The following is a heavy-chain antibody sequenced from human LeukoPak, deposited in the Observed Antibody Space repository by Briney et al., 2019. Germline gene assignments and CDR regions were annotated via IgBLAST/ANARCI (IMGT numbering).Heavy chain of an antibody. D-gene: IGHD6-19*01. CDR3: ARNMVAVAGTHPFDY. J-gene: IGHJ4*02. V-gene: IGHV4-39*01. CDR1: GGSISSSSYY. CDR2: IYYSGST. Sequence: SETLSLTCTVSGGSISSSSYYWGWIRQPPGKGLEWIGSIYYSGSTYYNPSLKSRVTISVDTSKNQFSLKLSSVTAADTAVYYCARNMVAVAGTHPFDYWGQGTLVTVSS.